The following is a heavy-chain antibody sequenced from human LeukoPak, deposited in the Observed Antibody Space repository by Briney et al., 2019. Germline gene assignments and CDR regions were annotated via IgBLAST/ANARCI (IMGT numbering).Heavy chain of an antibody. Sequence: PSETLSLTCAVYGGSFSGYYWSWIRQPPGKGLEWIGEINHSGSTNYNPSLKSPVTVSVDTSKFPFSLKLTSVTAADTAVYYCASGYYMDVWGKGTTVTVSS. CDR3: ASGYYMDV. V-gene: IGHV4-34*01. CDR1: GGSFSGYY. CDR2: INHSGST. J-gene: IGHJ6*03.